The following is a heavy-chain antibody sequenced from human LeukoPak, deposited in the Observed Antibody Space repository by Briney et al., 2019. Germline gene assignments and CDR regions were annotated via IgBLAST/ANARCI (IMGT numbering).Heavy chain of an antibody. V-gene: IGHV3-7*01. Sequence: PGGSLRLSCEASGFAFSSYWASWVRQAPGKGLEWVANINQDGNGQNYVDSVRGRFTISKDNAKNPVYLQMNSLRAEDTAVYYCARSLWPEDYWGQGILVTVSS. J-gene: IGHJ4*02. CDR1: GFAFSSYW. D-gene: IGHD2-21*01. CDR3: ARSLWPEDY. CDR2: INQDGNGQ.